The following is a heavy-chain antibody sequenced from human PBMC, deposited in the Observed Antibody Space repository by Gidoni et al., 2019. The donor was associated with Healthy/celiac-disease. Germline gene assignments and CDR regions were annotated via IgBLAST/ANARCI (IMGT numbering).Heavy chain of an antibody. CDR3: AKADSSGYYYKYYYGMDV. V-gene: IGHV3-21*01. J-gene: IGHJ6*02. D-gene: IGHD3-22*01. Sequence: EVQLVESGGVLVKPGGSLRLYCAASGFTFSSYSMTWVRQAPGKGLEWVSSISSSSSYIYYADSVKGRFTISRDNAKNSLYLQMNSLRAEDTAVYYCAKADSSGYYYKYYYGMDVWGQGTTVTVSS. CDR1: GFTFSSYS. CDR2: ISSSSSYI.